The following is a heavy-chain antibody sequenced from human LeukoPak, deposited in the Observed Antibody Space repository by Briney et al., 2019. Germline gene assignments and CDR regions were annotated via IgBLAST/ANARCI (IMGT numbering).Heavy chain of an antibody. CDR3: ARGRRLLWFGAPRWNWFGP. J-gene: IGHJ5*02. CDR2: INHSGST. D-gene: IGHD3-10*01. V-gene: IGHV4-34*01. Sequence: SETLSLTCAVYGGSFSGYYWSWIRQPPGKGLEWIGEINHSGSTNYNPSLKSRVTISVDTSKNQFSLKLSSVTAADTAVYYCARGRRLLWFGAPRWNWFGPWGQGTLVTVSS. CDR1: GGSFSGYY.